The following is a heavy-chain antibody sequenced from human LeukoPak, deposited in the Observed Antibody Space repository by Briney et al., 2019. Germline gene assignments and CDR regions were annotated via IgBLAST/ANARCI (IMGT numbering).Heavy chain of an antibody. CDR2: INKDGSVA. Sequence: GGSLRLSCVGSGFMFSNYWMSWVRQAPGKGLEWVANINKDGSVAYSADSLKGRFTISRDNAKNSLYLQMNSLRAEDTAVYYCARGGQWLVPVADDDAFDIWGQGTMVTVSS. V-gene: IGHV3-7*01. CDR1: GFMFSNYW. CDR3: ARGGQWLVPVADDDAFDI. D-gene: IGHD6-19*01. J-gene: IGHJ3*02.